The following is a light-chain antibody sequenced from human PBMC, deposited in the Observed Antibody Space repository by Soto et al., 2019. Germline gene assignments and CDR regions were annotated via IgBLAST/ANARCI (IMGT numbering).Light chain of an antibody. V-gene: IGKV1-5*03. Sequence: DIQITQSPSTLSASVGDRVTITCRASQSISSWLAWYQQEPGKAPKLLIYKASSLESGVPSRFSGSGSGTEFTLTISSLQPDDFATYYCQQYNSYWTFGQGTKVDI. CDR1: QSISSW. J-gene: IGKJ1*01. CDR2: KAS. CDR3: QQYNSYWT.